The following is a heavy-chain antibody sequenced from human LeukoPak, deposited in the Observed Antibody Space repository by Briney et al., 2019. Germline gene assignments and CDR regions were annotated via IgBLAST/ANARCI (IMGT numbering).Heavy chain of an antibody. CDR2: IYYSGST. V-gene: IGHV4-59*01. Sequence: SLPLSLTCGLHADLISRCYWSSLPPPPSKPLQWIGYIYYSGSTNYNPSLKSRVTISVDTSKNQFSLKLSSVTAADTAVYYCAREFDGHNWFDPWGQGTLVTVSS. CDR1: ADLISRCY. J-gene: IGHJ5*02. D-gene: IGHD3-9*01. CDR3: AREFDGHNWFDP.